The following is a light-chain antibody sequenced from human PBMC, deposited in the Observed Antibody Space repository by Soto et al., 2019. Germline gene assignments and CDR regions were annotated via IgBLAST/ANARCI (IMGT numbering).Light chain of an antibody. CDR2: EGS. J-gene: IGLJ2*01. V-gene: IGLV2-23*01. Sequence: QSALTQPASVSGSPGQSITISCTGTSSDVGSYNFVSWYQQHPGKAPKLMIYEGSKRPSGASNRFSGSKSGNTASLTISGLQAEDEADYYCCSYAGSSTVVFGGGTKLTVL. CDR3: CSYAGSSTVV. CDR1: SSDVGSYNF.